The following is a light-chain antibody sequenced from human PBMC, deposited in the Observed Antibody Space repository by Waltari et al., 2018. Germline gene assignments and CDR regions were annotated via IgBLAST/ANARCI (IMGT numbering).Light chain of an antibody. Sequence: EIVLTQSPSTLSVSPGERAILSCRASQTISYNLAWYQQRPGQPPRLLIYGASARAAAIPVRFSGSGSGTEFTLTISGLQSEDFAVYYCQHYHQWPPYTFGQGTKVE. V-gene: IGKV3-15*01. CDR2: GAS. CDR1: QTISYN. J-gene: IGKJ2*01. CDR3: QHYHQWPPYT.